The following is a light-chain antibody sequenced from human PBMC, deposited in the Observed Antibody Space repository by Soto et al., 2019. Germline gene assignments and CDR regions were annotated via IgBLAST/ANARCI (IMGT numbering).Light chain of an antibody. J-gene: IGKJ4*01. CDR2: DAS. Sequence: EISVTYSPAAPALFPGGRATLSCRASQSVSSYLAWYQQKPGQAPRLLIYDASNRATGIPARFSGSGSGTDFTLTISSLEPEDFAVYYCQQRSNGLTFGGGTKVDIK. V-gene: IGKV3-11*01. CDR3: QQRSNGLT. CDR1: QSVSSY.